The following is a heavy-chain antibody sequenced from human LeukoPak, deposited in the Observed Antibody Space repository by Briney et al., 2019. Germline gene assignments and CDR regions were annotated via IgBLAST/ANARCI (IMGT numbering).Heavy chain of an antibody. J-gene: IGHJ4*02. CDR3: ARDLRGSGWYFDY. D-gene: IGHD6-19*01. CDR1: GFIFNTYW. V-gene: IGHV3-7*03. Sequence: PGGSLRLSCEASGFIFNTYWMSWVRQAPGKGLEWVANIKQDGSEKYYADSVKGRFTISRDNGKNSVYLQMNSLRAEDAAVYYCARDLRGSGWYFDYWGQGTLVTVSS. CDR2: IKQDGSEK.